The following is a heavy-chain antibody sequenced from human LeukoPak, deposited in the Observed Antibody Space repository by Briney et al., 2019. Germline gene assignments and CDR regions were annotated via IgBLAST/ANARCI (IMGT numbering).Heavy chain of an antibody. CDR1: GFTFSYYT. J-gene: IGHJ4*02. CDR2: ISYDGSNK. V-gene: IGHV3-30-3*01. Sequence: PGRSLRLSCAASGFTFSYYTMHWVRQAPGKGLEWVAVISYDGSNKYYADSVKGRFTISRDNSKNTLYLQMNSLRAEDTAVYYCAREAHMITFGGVIVSGAPNDYWGQGTLVTVSS. D-gene: IGHD3-16*02. CDR3: AREAHMITFGGVIVSGAPNDY.